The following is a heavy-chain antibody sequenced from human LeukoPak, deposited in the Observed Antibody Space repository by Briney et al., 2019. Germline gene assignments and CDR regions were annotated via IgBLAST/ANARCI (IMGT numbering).Heavy chain of an antibody. CDR2: INPNSGGT. V-gene: IGHV1-2*02. D-gene: IGHD1-26*01. CDR3: ARLGRSGSRDSDY. CDR1: QYTFTGYY. Sequence: ASVKVSCEASQYTFTGYYMHWVRQAPGQGLEWMGWINPNSGGTNYAQKFQGRVTMTRDTSISTAYMELSRLRSDDTAVYYCARLGRSGSRDSDYWGQGTLVTVSS. J-gene: IGHJ4*02.